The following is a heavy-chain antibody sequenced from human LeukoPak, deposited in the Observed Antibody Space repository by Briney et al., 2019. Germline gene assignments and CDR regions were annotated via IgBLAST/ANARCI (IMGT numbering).Heavy chain of an antibody. V-gene: IGHV4-39*01. CDR2: IYYSGST. Sequence: PSETLSLTCTVSGGSISSSSSYWGWIRQPPGKGLEWIGRIYYSGSTYYNPSLKSRITISVDTSKNQFSLKLSSVTAADTAVYYCARLDDSSGYFHWGQGTLVTVSS. CDR1: GGSISSSSSY. CDR3: ARLDDSSGYFH. D-gene: IGHD3-22*01. J-gene: IGHJ4*02.